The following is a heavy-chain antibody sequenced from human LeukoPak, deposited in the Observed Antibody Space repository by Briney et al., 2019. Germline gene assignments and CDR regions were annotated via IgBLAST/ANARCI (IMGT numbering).Heavy chain of an antibody. CDR1: GFTVSDYY. D-gene: IGHD1-26*01. Sequence: GGSLRLSCAASGFTVSDYYMSWLRQAPGKGLEGVSYTSSSSSYTNYADPVKGRFTISRDNAKNSLYLQMNSLRADDTAVYYCARSGSHDYWGQGTLVTVSS. V-gene: IGHV3-11*03. CDR2: TSSSSSYT. J-gene: IGHJ4*02. CDR3: ARSGSHDY.